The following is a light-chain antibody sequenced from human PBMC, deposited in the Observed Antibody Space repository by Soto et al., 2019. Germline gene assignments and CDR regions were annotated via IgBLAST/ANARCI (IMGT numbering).Light chain of an antibody. CDR3: QQRSNWRVT. V-gene: IGKV3-11*01. CDR1: QSLRSS. Sequence: ETMMTQSPDTRSVALGERSTLSFMASQSLRSSLAWYQQKPGQAPRLLIYDASTRATGIPARFSGSGSGTDFTLTISSLEPEDIAVYYCQQRSNWRVTLGGGTKVDI. CDR2: DAS. J-gene: IGKJ4*01.